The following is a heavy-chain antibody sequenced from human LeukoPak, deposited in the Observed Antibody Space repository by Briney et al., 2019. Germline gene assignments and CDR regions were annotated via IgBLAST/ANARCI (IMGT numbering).Heavy chain of an antibody. D-gene: IGHD6-19*01. Sequence: PGGSLRLSCAASGFTFSSYAMSWVRQAPGKGLEWVSAISGSGGSTYYADSVKGRFTISRDNSKNTLNLQMNSLRAEDTAVYYCAKDKTSGWYYPDYWGQGTLVTVSS. CDR1: GFTFSSYA. J-gene: IGHJ4*02. V-gene: IGHV3-23*01. CDR2: ISGSGGST. CDR3: AKDKTSGWYYPDY.